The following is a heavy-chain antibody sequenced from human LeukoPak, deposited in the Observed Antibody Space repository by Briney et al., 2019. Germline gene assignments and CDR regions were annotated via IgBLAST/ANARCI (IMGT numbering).Heavy chain of an antibody. D-gene: IGHD3-9*01. V-gene: IGHV3-23*01. Sequence: PGGSLRLSCVASGFSFRNYAMAWVRQAPGKGLEWVSGISAGGTRTYYADSVRGRFTIFRDNSMDTVYLQMNSLRAEDTGVYYCAKGKYFDWSYAFEIWGQGTMITVSS. J-gene: IGHJ3*02. CDR1: GFSFRNYA. CDR3: AKGKYFDWSYAFEI. CDR2: ISAGGTRT.